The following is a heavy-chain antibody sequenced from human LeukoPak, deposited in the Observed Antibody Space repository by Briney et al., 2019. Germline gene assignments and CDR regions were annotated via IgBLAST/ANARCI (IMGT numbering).Heavy chain of an antibody. V-gene: IGHV1-18*04. CDR1: GYTFTSYG. CDR2: ISAYNGNT. Sequence: ASVKVSCKASGYTFTSYGISWVRQAPGQGLEWMGWISAYNGNTNYAQKLQGRVTMTTDTSTSTAYMELRSLRSDDTAVYYCARGMPVSRYFDWLLEYNWFDPWGQGTLVTVSS. D-gene: IGHD3-9*01. J-gene: IGHJ5*02. CDR3: ARGMPVSRYFDWLLEYNWFDP.